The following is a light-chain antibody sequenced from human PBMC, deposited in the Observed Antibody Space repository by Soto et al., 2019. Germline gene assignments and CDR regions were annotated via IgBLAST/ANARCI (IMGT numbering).Light chain of an antibody. CDR2: GAS. V-gene: IGKV3-15*01. J-gene: IGKJ1*01. CDR1: QSVSSN. Sequence: EIVMTQSPATLSVSPGERATLSCRASQSVSSNLAWYQQKPGQAPRPLIYGASTRATGIPARFSGSGSGPEFTLTISSLQSEDFAVYYCQQYNNWPRWTFGQGTKVDIK. CDR3: QQYNNWPRWT.